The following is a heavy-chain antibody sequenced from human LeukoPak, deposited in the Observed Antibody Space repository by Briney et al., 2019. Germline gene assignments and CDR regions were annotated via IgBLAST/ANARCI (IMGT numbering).Heavy chain of an antibody. J-gene: IGHJ4*02. Sequence: ASVKVSCKASGYTFTGYYMHWVRQAPGQGLEWMGRINPNSGGTNYAQKFQGRVTMTRDTSISTAYMELSRLRSDDTAVYYCARTRRYCSGGSCQWFDYWGQGTLVTVS. CDR1: GYTFTGYY. CDR2: INPNSGGT. D-gene: IGHD2-15*01. CDR3: ARTRRYCSGGSCQWFDY. V-gene: IGHV1-2*06.